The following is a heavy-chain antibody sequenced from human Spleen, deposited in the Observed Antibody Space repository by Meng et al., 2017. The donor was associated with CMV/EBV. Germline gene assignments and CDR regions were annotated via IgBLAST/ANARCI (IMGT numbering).Heavy chain of an antibody. D-gene: IGHD2-15*01. V-gene: IGHV3-48*03. CDR3: ARGETLGRDCNGGSCYCGFDY. CDR1: GFTFRSYE. CDR2: ISGTGTHI. J-gene: IGHJ4*02. Sequence: GESLKISCAASGFTFRSYEMNWVRQAPGTGLEWISYISGTGTHIYYADSVKGRFTISRDNAKNSLYLQMNSLRAEDTAVYSCARGETLGRDCNGGSCYCGFDYWGQGTLVTVSS.